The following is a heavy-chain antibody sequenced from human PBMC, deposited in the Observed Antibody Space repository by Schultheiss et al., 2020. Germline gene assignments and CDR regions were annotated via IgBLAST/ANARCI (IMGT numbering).Heavy chain of an antibody. CDR1: GYTFTSYY. Sequence: SVKVSCKASGYTFTSYYMHWVRQAPGQGLEWMGGIIPIFGTANYAQKFQGRVTITADESTSTAYMELSSLRSEDSAVYYCARLFGSSRNYWGQGTLVTVSS. CDR3: ARLFGSSRNY. V-gene: IGHV1-69*13. D-gene: IGHD3-3*01. J-gene: IGHJ4*02. CDR2: IIPIFGTA.